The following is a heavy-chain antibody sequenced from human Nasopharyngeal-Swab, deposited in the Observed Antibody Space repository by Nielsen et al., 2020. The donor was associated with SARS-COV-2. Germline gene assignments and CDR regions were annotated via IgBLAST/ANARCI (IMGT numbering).Heavy chain of an antibody. D-gene: IGHD6-13*01. V-gene: IGHV4-34*01. Sequence: RPAPGTGVVWIGEINRSGSTNYNPSLKSRVTISVDTSKNQFSLKLSSVTAADTAVYYCARSIAAAGTSSGYYGMDVWGQGTTVTVSS. J-gene: IGHJ6*02. CDR2: INRSGST. CDR3: ARSIAAAGTSSGYYGMDV.